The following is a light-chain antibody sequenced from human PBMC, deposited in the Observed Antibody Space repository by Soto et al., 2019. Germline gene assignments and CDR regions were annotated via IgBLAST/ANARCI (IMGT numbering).Light chain of an antibody. V-gene: IGKV3-11*01. CDR1: QSVGSN. J-gene: IGKJ3*01. Sequence: DIVLTQSPATLSSSPGERVTLSCRASQSVGSNLAWYQQKPGQPPRLLISDASDRATGIPARFSGSGSGTDFTLTISSLEPEDFAVYYCLQRSARPHIFTFGPGTKVDFK. CDR3: LQRSARPHIFT. CDR2: DAS.